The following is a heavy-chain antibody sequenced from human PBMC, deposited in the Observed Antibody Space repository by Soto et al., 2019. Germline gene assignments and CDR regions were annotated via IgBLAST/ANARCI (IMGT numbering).Heavy chain of an antibody. CDR3: AKDQFSGSGSYSFDY. Sequence: VGSLRLSCASSGFAFSSYARSLVRQAPGKGLEWVSAISGSGGSTYYADSVKGRFTISRDNSKNTLYLQMNSLRAEDTAVYYCAKDQFSGSGSYSFDYWGQGTLVTVSS. V-gene: IGHV3-23*01. D-gene: IGHD3-10*01. CDR2: ISGSGGST. J-gene: IGHJ4*02. CDR1: GFAFSSYA.